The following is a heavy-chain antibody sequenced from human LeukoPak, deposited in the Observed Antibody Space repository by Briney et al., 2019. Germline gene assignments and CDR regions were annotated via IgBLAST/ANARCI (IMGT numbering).Heavy chain of an antibody. CDR3: GRQDAGPLES. D-gene: IGHD6-13*01. V-gene: IGHV5-51*01. CDR2: IYPGDSDT. Sequence: GESLKISCKGSGYSFISYWISWVRQMPGKGLEWMGIIYPGDSDTRYSPSFQGQVTISADKSINTAYLQWRSLKASDTAMYYCGRQDAGPLESWGQGPLVTVSS. J-gene: IGHJ4*02. CDR1: GYSFISYW.